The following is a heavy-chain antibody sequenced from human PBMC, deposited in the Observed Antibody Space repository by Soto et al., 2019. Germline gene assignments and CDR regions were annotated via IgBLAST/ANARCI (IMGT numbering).Heavy chain of an antibody. CDR1: GGSINSDDSF. D-gene: IGHD5-12*01. CDR2: LYYGGST. V-gene: IGHV4-39*07. J-gene: IGHJ4*02. CDR3: ARSRSTRQPFDY. Sequence: PSETLSLTCSVSGGSINSDDSFWGWVRQSPGKGLEWIGSLYYGGSTFYNPSLKSRVTISENTSKKTVSLKLISVTAEDTAVYYCARSRSTRQPFDYWGRGTLVTVSS.